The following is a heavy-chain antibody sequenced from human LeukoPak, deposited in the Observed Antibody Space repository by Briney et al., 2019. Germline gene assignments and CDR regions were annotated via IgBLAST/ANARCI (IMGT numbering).Heavy chain of an antibody. CDR2: INGSA. J-gene: IGHJ4*02. CDR1: GFTFSSYA. V-gene: IGHV3-23*01. Sequence: GGSLRLSCAASGFTFSSYAMSWVRQAPGKGLEWVSVINGSAYNADSVKGRFTISRDNSKNTLYLQMNSLRAEDTAVYYCAREVEYYYGSGKDHWGQGTLVTVSS. D-gene: IGHD3-10*01. CDR3: AREVEYYYGSGKDH.